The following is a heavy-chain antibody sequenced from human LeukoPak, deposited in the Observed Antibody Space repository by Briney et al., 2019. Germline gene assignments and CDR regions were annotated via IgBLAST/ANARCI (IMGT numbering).Heavy chain of an antibody. J-gene: IGHJ6*02. D-gene: IGHD6-13*01. CDR2: ISAYSGNT. CDR3: ARCRDSSSCSYGMDV. Sequence: ASVKVSCKASGYTFTSYGISWVRQAPGQGLEWMGWISAYSGNTNYAQKLQGGVTMTTDTSTSTAYMELRSLRSDDTAVYYCARCRDSSSCSYGMDVWGQGTTVTVSS. V-gene: IGHV1-18*01. CDR1: GYTFTSYG.